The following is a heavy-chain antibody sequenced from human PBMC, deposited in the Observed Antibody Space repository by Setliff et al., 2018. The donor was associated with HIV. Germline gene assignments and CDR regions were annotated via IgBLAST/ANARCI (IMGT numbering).Heavy chain of an antibody. CDR3: ARDLRGDRSGWFFDY. Sequence: WASVKVSCKASGYTFTSYAMHWVRQAPGQRLEWMGWINAGNGNTKYSQKFQGRVTIIRDTSASTAYMELSSLRSEDTAVYYCARDLRGDRSGWFFDYWGQGTLVTVSS. J-gene: IGHJ4*02. CDR1: GYTFTSYA. V-gene: IGHV1-3*01. D-gene: IGHD6-19*01. CDR2: INAGNGNT.